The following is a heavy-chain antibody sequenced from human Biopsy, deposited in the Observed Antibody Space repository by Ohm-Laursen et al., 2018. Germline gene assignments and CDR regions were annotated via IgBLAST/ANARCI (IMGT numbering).Heavy chain of an antibody. CDR2: IYTGDLT. J-gene: IGHJ4*02. CDR1: GFTINSNY. V-gene: IGHV3-66*01. Sequence: SLRLSCAASGFTINSNYMNWARQAPGKGLEWVSVIYTGDLTSYADSVKGRFTISRDISKNALYLHMNSLRAEDRGVYYCVRGLADGVHLNWGQGTLVAVSS. CDR3: VRGLADGVHLN. D-gene: IGHD4-17*01.